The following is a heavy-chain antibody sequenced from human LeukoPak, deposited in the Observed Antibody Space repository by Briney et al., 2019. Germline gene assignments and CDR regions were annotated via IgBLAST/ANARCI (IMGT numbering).Heavy chain of an antibody. CDR1: GFTVSSNY. J-gene: IGHJ3*02. V-gene: IGHV3-53*01. D-gene: IGHD2-2*02. Sequence: GGYLRLSCAASGFTVSSNYMSWVRQAPGKGLEWLSDIYSGGTTYYADSVKGRFTISRDNSKNTLYLQMNSLRAEDTAVYYCARDPGGPHTVKWDAFDIWGQGTMVTVSS. CDR3: ARDPGGPHTVKWDAFDI. CDR2: IYSGGTT.